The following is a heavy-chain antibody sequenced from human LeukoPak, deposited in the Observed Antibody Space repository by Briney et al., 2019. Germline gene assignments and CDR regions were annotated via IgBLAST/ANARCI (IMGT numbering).Heavy chain of an antibody. CDR2: ISSSSGGSK. Sequence: PGRSLRLSCAASGFTFSSYAMSWVRQAPRKGLEWVSTISSSSGGSKYHEDSVKWRFTISRDNAKNSLYLQMNSLRAEDTAVYDCVRDHTMGPIFYDFWGQGVLVTVSS. J-gene: IGHJ4*02. CDR3: VRDHTMGPIFYDF. CDR1: GFTFSSYA. V-gene: IGHV3-23*01. D-gene: IGHD2/OR15-2a*01.